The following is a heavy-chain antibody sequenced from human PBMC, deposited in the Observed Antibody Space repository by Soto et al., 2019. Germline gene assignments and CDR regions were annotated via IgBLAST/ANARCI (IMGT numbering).Heavy chain of an antibody. V-gene: IGHV4-39*01. CDR3: ARRVTMVWGVTYYHYCGMEA. Sequence: PSENLSLTCTFSGGSISSISYYWGWMRQPPGKGLEWIGSIYYSGSTYYNPSLKSRVTISVDTSKNQFSLKLSSVTAADTAVYYCARRVTMVWGVTYYHYCGMEAWGQGTTVPVSS. CDR1: GGSISSISYY. D-gene: IGHD3-10*01. CDR2: IYYSGST. J-gene: IGHJ6*01.